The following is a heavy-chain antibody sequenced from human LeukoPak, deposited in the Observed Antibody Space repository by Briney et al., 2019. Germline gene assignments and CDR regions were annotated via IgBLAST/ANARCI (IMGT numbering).Heavy chain of an antibody. V-gene: IGHV3-30*18. Sequence: PGGSLRLSCAASGFTFSSYGMHGVRQAPGKGREWVAVISYDGSNKYYADSVEGRFTTSRDNSKNTLYLQMNSLRAEDTAVYYCEKAGHYYGSGSFTWGQGPLVIVSA. CDR3: EKAGHYYGSGSFT. CDR1: GFTFSSYG. D-gene: IGHD3-10*01. CDR2: ISYDGSNK. J-gene: IGHJ5*02.